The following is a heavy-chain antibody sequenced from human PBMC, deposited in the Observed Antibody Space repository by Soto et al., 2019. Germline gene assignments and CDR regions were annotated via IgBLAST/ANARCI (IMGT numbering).Heavy chain of an antibody. CDR3: SRSVYHDFWSGNTCFDP. V-gene: IGHV4-34*01. CDR1: GCSFSGYY. J-gene: IGHJ5*02. CDR2: IYNSGVT. Sequence: SATLSLTCAVYGCSFSGYYWSWIRRPPGKGLEWVGHIYNSGVTYYNPSLKSRVTISVDKSKNQFSLKVTSVTAVDTAVYYFSRSVYHDFWSGNTCFDPWGLGTLVTVSS. D-gene: IGHD3-3*01.